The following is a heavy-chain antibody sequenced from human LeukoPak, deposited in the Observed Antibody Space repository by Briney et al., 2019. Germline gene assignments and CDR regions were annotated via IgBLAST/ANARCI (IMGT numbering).Heavy chain of an antibody. Sequence: GGSLRLSCAASGFTFSEYWMTWVRQAPGKGLEWMASIKEDGSEKYYVDSVKGRCTISRDNAKNSLYLQMNSLRVEDTAMYYCARFPTGFDYWGQGTLVTVSS. CDR1: GFTFSEYW. V-gene: IGHV3-7*05. J-gene: IGHJ4*02. CDR2: IKEDGSEK. CDR3: ARFPTGFDY. D-gene: IGHD4-17*01.